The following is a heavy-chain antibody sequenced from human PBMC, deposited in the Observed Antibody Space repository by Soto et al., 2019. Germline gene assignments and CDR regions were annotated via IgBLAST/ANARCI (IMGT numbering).Heavy chain of an antibody. V-gene: IGHV3-23*01. Sequence: SGFTFSNHAMSWVRQAPGKVLEWVSAIRGSGSSTYYADSVRGRFTISRDNSKNTLYLQMNSLRAEDTAVYYCARDTRGSFWFDPWGQGTLVTVSS. J-gene: IGHJ5*02. CDR2: IRGSGSST. D-gene: IGHD1-26*01. CDR3: ARDTRGSFWFDP. CDR1: GFTFSNHA.